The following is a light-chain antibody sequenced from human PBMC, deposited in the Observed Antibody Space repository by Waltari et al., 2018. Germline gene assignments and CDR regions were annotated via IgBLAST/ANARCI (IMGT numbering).Light chain of an antibody. Sequence: EIVLTQSPATLSLSPGERATLSCRASQSVRNYLAWYQQKPGQAPRLLIYDASNRATGIPARFSGSGSGTDFTLTISSLEPEDFAVYSCQQRSNWPPITCGQGTRLEI. CDR3: QQRSNWPPIT. J-gene: IGKJ5*01. V-gene: IGKV3-11*01. CDR2: DAS. CDR1: QSVRNY.